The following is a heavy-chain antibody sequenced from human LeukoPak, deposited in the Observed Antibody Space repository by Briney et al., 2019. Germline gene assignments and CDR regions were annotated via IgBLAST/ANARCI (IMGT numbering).Heavy chain of an antibody. V-gene: IGHV3-74*01. Sequence: GGSLRLSCAASGFTFSTYWMHWVRQAPGKGLVWVSRINREGTSTTYADFVKGRFTISRDNAKNTLYLQMDSPRAEDTAVYYCARWDCSGGDCNSGSRFIDYWGQGTLVTVSS. CDR3: ARWDCSGGDCNSGSRFIDY. CDR2: INREGTST. D-gene: IGHD2-15*01. CDR1: GFTFSTYW. J-gene: IGHJ4*02.